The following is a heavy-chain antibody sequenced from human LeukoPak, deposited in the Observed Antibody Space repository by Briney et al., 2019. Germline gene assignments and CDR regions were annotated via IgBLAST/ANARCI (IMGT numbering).Heavy chain of an antibody. CDR1: GFTFSEYY. V-gene: IGHV3-11*01. D-gene: IGHD4-23*01. J-gene: IGHJ4*02. Sequence: PGGSLRLSCAASGFTFSEYYMNWIRQAPGKGLGWVSYISSSGTTIYYADSVKGRFTISRDNTKNSLFLQMSSLGAEDMAVYYCARGYGGNSLGYWGQGTMVTVSS. CDR3: ARGYGGNSLGY. CDR2: ISSSGTTI.